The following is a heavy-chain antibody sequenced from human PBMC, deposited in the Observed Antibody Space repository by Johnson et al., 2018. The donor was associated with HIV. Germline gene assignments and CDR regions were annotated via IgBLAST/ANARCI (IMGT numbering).Heavy chain of an antibody. J-gene: IGHJ3*01. CDR2: ISGSGGSR. V-gene: IGHV3-23*04. CDR3: AKDRQPANYGAFDV. Sequence: EVQLVESGGGLVQPGGSLRLSCAASGFTFSSYAMSWVRQAPGKGLEWVSVISGSGGSRNYADSVKGRFTISRDNSKNTLYLQMNSLRAEDTAVYYCAKDRQPANYGAFDVWGQVTMVTVSS. D-gene: IGHD3-10*01. CDR1: GFTFSSYA.